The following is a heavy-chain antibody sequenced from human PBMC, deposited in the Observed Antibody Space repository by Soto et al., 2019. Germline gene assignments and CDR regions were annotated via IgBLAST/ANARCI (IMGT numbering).Heavy chain of an antibody. CDR2: IRDDGVTT. V-gene: IGHV3-23*04. J-gene: IGHJ4*02. CDR3: AKTYVAWANFPFGS. D-gene: IGHD2-21*01. Sequence: EVQLVESGGGLVQPGGSLSLSCTASGFNFNSNVMSWVRQAPGKGLEWLAIIRDDGVTTYYAASVKGRFTISRDNSMNTLYLQMKSLRAEDTAVYYCAKTYVAWANFPFGSWGQGIQVTVSS. CDR1: GFNFNSNV.